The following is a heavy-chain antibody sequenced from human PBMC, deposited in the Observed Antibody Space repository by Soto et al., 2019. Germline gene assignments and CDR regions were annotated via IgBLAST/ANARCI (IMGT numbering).Heavy chain of an antibody. Sequence: GESLKISCAASGFTVSSNYMSWVRQAPGKGLEWVSVIYSGGSTYYADSVKGRFTISRDNSKNTLYLQMNSLRAEDTAVYYCARGAAAGTGRYYYYYYMDVWGKGTTVTVSS. J-gene: IGHJ6*03. V-gene: IGHV3-66*01. CDR1: GFTVSSNY. CDR2: IYSGGST. CDR3: ARGAAAGTGRYYYYYYMDV. D-gene: IGHD6-13*01.